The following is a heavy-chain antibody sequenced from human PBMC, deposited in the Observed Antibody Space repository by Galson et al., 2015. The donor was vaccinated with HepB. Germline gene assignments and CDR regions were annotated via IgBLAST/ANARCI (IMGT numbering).Heavy chain of an antibody. CDR1: GFPFSRYT. CDR3: ARDAPFEQWHGSGFFQY. Sequence: SLRLSCAASGFPFSRYTMHWVRQAPGKGLEWVAVISYDGSNKYHGESLKGRFTISRDNSKNTLYLQMNSLRLEDTAVYYCARDAPFEQWHGSGFFQYWGQGILVTVSS. CDR2: ISYDGSNK. V-gene: IGHV3-30*04. J-gene: IGHJ4*02. D-gene: IGHD6-19*01.